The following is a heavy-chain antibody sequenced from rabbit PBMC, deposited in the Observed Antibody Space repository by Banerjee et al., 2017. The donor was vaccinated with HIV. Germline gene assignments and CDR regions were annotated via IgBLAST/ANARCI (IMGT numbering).Heavy chain of an antibody. CDR2: IYSGSSGST. J-gene: IGHJ6*01. CDR3: ARSAVANDIGDTYGMDL. D-gene: IGHD2-1*01. V-gene: IGHV1S45*01. CDR1: GFTISSSYW. Sequence: QEQLVESGGGLVQPEGSLTLTCTASGFTISSSYWICWVRQAPGKRPEWIACIYSGSSGSTYYASWAKGRFTISKSSSTTVTLQMTSLTAADTATYFCARSAVANDIGDTYGMDLWGPGTLVTVS.